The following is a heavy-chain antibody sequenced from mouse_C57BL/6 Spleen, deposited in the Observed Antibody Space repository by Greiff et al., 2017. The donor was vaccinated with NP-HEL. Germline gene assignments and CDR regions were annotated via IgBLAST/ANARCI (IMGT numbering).Heavy chain of an antibody. CDR3: ARQGIYYDYDGSMDY. CDR2: ISGGGGNT. D-gene: IGHD2-4*01. CDR1: GFTFSSYT. J-gene: IGHJ4*01. V-gene: IGHV5-9*01. Sequence: EVKLVESGGGLVKPGGSLKLSCAASGFTFSSYTMSWVRQTPETRLEWVATISGGGGNTYYPDSVKGRFTISRDNAKNTLYLQMSSLRSEDTALYYCARQGIYYDYDGSMDYWGQGTSVTVSS.